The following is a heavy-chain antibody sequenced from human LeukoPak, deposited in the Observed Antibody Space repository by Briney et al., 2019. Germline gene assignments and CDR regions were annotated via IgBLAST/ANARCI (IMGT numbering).Heavy chain of an antibody. CDR2: IKDDGSHT. D-gene: IGHD5-18*01. V-gene: IGHV3-74*01. J-gene: IGHJ4*02. CDR1: GFTFSSHW. Sequence: RGGSLRLSCAASGFTFSSHWMHWVRQAPGKGLVWISRIKDDGSHTNYADSVKGRFTISRDNAKNTLSLQRNSLRAEDTAVYYCAKDRGIPVDYWGQGTLVTVSS. CDR3: AKDRGIPVDY.